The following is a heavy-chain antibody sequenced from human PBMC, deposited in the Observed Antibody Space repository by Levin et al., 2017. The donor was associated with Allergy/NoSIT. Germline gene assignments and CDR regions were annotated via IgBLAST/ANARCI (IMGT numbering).Heavy chain of an antibody. CDR3: ARGRVPNDY. D-gene: IGHD3-10*01. CDR2: ISRGTSYT. J-gene: IGHJ4*02. V-gene: IGHV3-11*05. Sequence: GGSLRLSCAASGFIVSDSYMSWIRQAPGKGLEWVSYISRGTSYTNYLDSVKGRFTISRDNAKNSLYLQMNSLRAEDTAIYYCARGRVPNDYWGQGTLVTVSS. CDR1: GFIVSDSY.